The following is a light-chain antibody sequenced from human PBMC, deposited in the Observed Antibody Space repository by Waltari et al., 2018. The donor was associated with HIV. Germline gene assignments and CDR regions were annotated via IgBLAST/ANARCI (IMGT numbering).Light chain of an antibody. Sequence: QLVLTPSPSASASLPASVTLTRTLSSGPSNYAIAWHPQRPEKGPRYLMKINDDGSHAKGDGIPDRFSGSSSGAERYLTISSLQSEDEADYYCQTWASGVVVFGGGTKLTVL. V-gene: IGLV4-69*01. CDR2: INDDGSH. J-gene: IGLJ2*01. CDR1: SGPSNYA. CDR3: QTWASGVVV.